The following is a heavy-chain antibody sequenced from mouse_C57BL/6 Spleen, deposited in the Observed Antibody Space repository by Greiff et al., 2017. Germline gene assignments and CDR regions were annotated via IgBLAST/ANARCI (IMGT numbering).Heavy chain of an antibody. Sequence: VQLQQSGAELARPGASVKLSCKASGYTFTSYGISWVKQRTGQGLEWIGEIYPRSGNTYYNEKFKGKATLTADKSSSTAYMELRSLTSEDSAVXFCARDGSSYQFAYWGQGTLVTVSA. D-gene: IGHD1-1*01. J-gene: IGHJ3*01. CDR3: ARDGSSYQFAY. CDR2: IYPRSGNT. V-gene: IGHV1-81*01. CDR1: GYTFTSYG.